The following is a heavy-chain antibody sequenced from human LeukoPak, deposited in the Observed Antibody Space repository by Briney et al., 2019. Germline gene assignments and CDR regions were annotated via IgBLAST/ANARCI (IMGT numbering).Heavy chain of an antibody. CDR3: AKGAPSYDILTGYYPAIYYYYGMDV. J-gene: IGHJ6*02. D-gene: IGHD3-9*01. Sequence: GGSLRLSCAASGFAFSSYAMSWVRQAPGKGLEWVSAISGSGGSTYYADSVKGRFTISRDNSKNTLYLQMNSLRAEDTAVYYCAKGAPSYDILTGYYPAIYYYYGMDVWGQGTTVTVSS. CDR1: GFAFSSYA. CDR2: ISGSGGST. V-gene: IGHV3-23*01.